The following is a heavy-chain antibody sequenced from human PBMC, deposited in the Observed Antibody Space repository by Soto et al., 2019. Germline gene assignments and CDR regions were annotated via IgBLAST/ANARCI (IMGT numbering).Heavy chain of an antibody. D-gene: IGHD3-10*01. CDR3: ARRSRGELLYYHYYGMDV. V-gene: IGHV3-30*03. J-gene: IGHJ6*02. CDR1: GFTFSGYG. Sequence: PGGSLRLSCAASGFTFSGYGMHWVRQAPGKGLEWVAVISYDGSNKYYADSAKGRFTISRDNSKNTLYLQMNSLRAEDTAVYYCARRSRGELLYYHYYGMDVWGQGTTVTVSS. CDR2: ISYDGSNK.